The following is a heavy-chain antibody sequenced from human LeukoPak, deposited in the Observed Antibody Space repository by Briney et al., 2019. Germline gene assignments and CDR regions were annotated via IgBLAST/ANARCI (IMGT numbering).Heavy chain of an antibody. CDR2: IYHSGST. Sequence: PSETLPLTCAVSGYSISSGYYWGWIRQPPGKGLEWIGSIYHSGSTYYNPSLKSRVTISLDTSKNQFSMKLSSVTAADTAVYYCARHPVLRYFDWLPNFDYWGQGTLVTVSS. V-gene: IGHV4-38-2*01. J-gene: IGHJ4*02. CDR3: ARHPVLRYFDWLPNFDY. CDR1: GYSISSGYY. D-gene: IGHD3-9*01.